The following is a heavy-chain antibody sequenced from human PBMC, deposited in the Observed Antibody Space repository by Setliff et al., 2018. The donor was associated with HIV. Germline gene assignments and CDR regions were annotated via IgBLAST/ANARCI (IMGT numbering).Heavy chain of an antibody. Sequence: SETLSLTCTVSGGSVSSSSYYWGWIRQPPGKGLEWIGSIYYSGSTYYNPSLKSRVTISVDTSKNQFSLKLSSVTAADTAVYYCARVLYRGSGSYYFDYWGRERWSPSPQ. V-gene: IGHV4-39*07. CDR2: IYYSGST. J-gene: IGHJ4*02. CDR3: ARVLYRGSGSYYFDY. D-gene: IGHD3-10*01. CDR1: GGSVSSSSYY.